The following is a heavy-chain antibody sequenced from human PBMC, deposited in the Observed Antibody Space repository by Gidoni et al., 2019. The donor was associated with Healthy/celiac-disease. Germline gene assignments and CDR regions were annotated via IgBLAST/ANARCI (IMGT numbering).Heavy chain of an antibody. V-gene: IGHV3-33*01. Sequence: QVQLVESGGGVVQPGRSLCLSCAASGFPFSSYGMHWVRQAPGKGLEWVAVIWYDGSNKYYADSVKGRFTISRDNSKNTLYLQMNSLRAEDTAVYYCAREGGCSGGSCYSGIDYWGQGTLVTVSS. J-gene: IGHJ4*02. CDR2: IWYDGSNK. CDR3: AREGGCSGGSCYSGIDY. CDR1: GFPFSSYG. D-gene: IGHD2-15*01.